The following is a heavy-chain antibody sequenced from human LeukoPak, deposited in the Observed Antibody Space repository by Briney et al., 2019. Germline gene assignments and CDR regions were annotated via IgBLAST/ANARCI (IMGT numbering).Heavy chain of an antibody. CDR3: ARGILPITIFGVVIMGAFDI. CDR1: AFTFSSYS. J-gene: IGHJ3*02. Sequence: GGSLRLSCAASAFTFSSYSMNWVRQAPGKGLEWVSSISSSGSYIYYADSVKGRFTISRDNAKNSLYLQMNSLRAEDTAVYYCARGILPITIFGVVIMGAFDIWGQGTMVTVSS. V-gene: IGHV3-21*01. CDR2: ISSSGSYI. D-gene: IGHD3-3*01.